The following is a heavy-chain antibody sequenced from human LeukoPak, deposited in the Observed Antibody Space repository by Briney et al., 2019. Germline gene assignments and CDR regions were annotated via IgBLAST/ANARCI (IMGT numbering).Heavy chain of an antibody. CDR2: IKQDGSEK. Sequence: GGSLRLSCAASGFTFSSYAMSWVRQAPGKGLEWVANIKQDGSEKYYVDSVKGRFTISRDNAKNSLYLQMNSLRAEDTAVYYCARGRVAAAEYYFDYWGQGTLVTVSS. CDR1: GFTFSSYA. V-gene: IGHV3-7*01. CDR3: ARGRVAAAEYYFDY. J-gene: IGHJ4*02. D-gene: IGHD6-13*01.